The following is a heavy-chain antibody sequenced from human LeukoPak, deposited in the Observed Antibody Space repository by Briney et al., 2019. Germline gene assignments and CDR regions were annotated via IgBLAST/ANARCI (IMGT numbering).Heavy chain of an antibody. CDR1: GFTFSSYA. CDR2: ISGSGGST. J-gene: IGHJ4*02. Sequence: PGGSLRLSCAASGFTFSSYAMSWVRQAPGKGLEWVSAISGSGGSTYYADSVKGRFTISRDNSKNTLYLQMNSLRAEDTAVYYCAKVNLAYHSRLLWFGESSHWWGQGTLVTVSS. D-gene: IGHD3-10*01. V-gene: IGHV3-23*01. CDR3: AKVNLAYHSRLLWFGESSHW.